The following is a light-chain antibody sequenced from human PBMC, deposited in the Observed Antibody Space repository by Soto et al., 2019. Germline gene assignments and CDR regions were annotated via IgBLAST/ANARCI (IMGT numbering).Light chain of an antibody. J-gene: IGLJ2*01. CDR3: QTWGSGIPVV. Sequence: QPVLTQSPSASASLGASVKLTCTLSSGHSSYAIAWHQQQPEKGPRYLMKLNSDGSHSKGDGIPDRFSGSSSGAERYLTISSPQSEDEADYYCQTWGSGIPVVFGGGTKLTVL. CDR2: LNSDGSH. V-gene: IGLV4-69*01. CDR1: SGHSSYA.